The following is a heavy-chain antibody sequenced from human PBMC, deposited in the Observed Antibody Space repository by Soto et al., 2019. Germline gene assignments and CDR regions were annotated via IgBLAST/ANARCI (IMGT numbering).Heavy chain of an antibody. J-gene: IGHJ6*02. CDR2: IIPIFGTA. V-gene: IGHV1-69*13. D-gene: IGHD2-2*03. CDR1: GGTFSSYA. Sequence: SVKVSCQASGGTFSSYAISWVRQAPGQGLEWMGGIIPIFGTANYAQKFQGRVTITADESTSTAYMELSSLRSEDTAVYYCARDLVGIVVVPAAMGYYYGMDVWGQGTTVTVSS. CDR3: ARDLVGIVVVPAAMGYYYGMDV.